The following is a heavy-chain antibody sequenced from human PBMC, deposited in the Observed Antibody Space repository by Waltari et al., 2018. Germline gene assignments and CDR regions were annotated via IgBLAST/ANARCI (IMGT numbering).Heavy chain of an antibody. CDR3: ARHSSGWNWFDP. V-gene: IGHV4-39*01. J-gene: IGHJ5*02. CDR2: IYYSGRT. Sequence: QLQLQESGPGLVKPSETLSLTCTVSGGSICSSSYYWGWIRQPPGKGLEWIGSIYYSGRTYYNPSLKSRVTISVDTSKNQFSLKRSSVTAADTAVYYCARHSSGWNWFDPWGQGTLVTVSS. CDR1: GGSICSSSYY. D-gene: IGHD6-19*01.